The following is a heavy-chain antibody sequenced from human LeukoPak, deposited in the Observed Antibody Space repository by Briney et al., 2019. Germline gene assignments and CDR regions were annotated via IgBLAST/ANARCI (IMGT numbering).Heavy chain of an antibody. J-gene: IGHJ4*02. D-gene: IGHD6-19*01. V-gene: IGHV3-23*01. CDR1: GFTFSSYA. CDR3: AKDRSSGWFVGYLGS. Sequence: GGSLRLSCAASGFTFSSYAMTWVRQAPGKGLEWVSTFSASGGNTYYADSVKGRFTISRDNSNNTLYLYMNSLGAGDTAVYYCAKDRSSGWFVGYLGSWGLGTLVTVSS. CDR2: FSASGGNT.